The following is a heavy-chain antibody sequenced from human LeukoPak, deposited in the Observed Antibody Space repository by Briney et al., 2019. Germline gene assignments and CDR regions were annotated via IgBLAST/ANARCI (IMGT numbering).Heavy chain of an antibody. J-gene: IGHJ4*02. CDR3: ARAVEQLVLFLYYFDY. Sequence: ASVKVSCKASGGTFSSYTISWVRQAPGQGLEWMGRIIPILGIANYAQKFQGRVTMTTDTSTSTASMELRSLRSDDTAVYYCARAVEQLVLFLYYFDYWGQGTQVTVSS. CDR1: GGTFSSYT. CDR2: IIPILGIA. D-gene: IGHD6-13*01. V-gene: IGHV1-69*02.